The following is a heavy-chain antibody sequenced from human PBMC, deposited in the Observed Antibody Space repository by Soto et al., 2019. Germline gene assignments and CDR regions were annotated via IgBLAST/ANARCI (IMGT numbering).Heavy chain of an antibody. D-gene: IGHD6-13*01. V-gene: IGHV4-39*01. Sequence: SETLSLTCTVSGGSISSSSYYWGWIRQPPGKGLEWIGSIYYSGSTYYNPSLKSRVTISVDTSKNQFSLKLSSVTAADTAVYYCASSHGGAAAGPINWFDPWGQGTLVTVSS. CDR1: GGSISSSSYY. J-gene: IGHJ5*02. CDR2: IYYSGST. CDR3: ASSHGGAAAGPINWFDP.